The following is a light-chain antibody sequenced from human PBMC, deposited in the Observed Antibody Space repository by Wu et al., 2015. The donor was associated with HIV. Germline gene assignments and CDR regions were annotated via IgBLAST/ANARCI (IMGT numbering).Light chain of an antibody. CDR2: EAS. Sequence: IQMTQSPSSLSASVGDRVTITCRASQGISNSLAWYQQEPEKAPKLLISEASTLANGVPSRFSGSGSGTDFTLTISSLQPEDFATYHCQQYFSSRTFGQGTEGG. CDR1: QGISNS. V-gene: IGKV1-NL1*01. J-gene: IGKJ1*01. CDR3: QQYFSSRT.